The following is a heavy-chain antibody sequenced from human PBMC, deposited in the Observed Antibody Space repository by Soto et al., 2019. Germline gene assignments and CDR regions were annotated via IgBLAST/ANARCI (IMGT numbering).Heavy chain of an antibody. CDR1: GYSISIGYY. CDR2: IYHSGST. CDR3: ARADVEMATISV. Sequence: PSETLSITCAFSGYSISIGYYGGWIRQPPVKGLEWIGSIYHSGSTYYNPSLKSRVTISVDTSKNQFSLKLSSVTAADTAVYYCARADVEMATISVWGQGTLVTVSS. V-gene: IGHV4-38-2*01. D-gene: IGHD5-12*01. J-gene: IGHJ4*02.